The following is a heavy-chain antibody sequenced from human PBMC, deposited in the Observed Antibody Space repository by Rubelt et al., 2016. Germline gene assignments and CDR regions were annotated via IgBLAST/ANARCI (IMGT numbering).Heavy chain of an antibody. J-gene: IGHJ4*02. D-gene: IGHD4-23*01. V-gene: IGHV3-15*01. CDR2: IKTKTDGGTT. CDR1: GFTFSNAW. Sequence: VQLVESGGGVVQPGRSLRLSCAASGFTFSNAWMSWVRQAPGKGLEWVGRIKTKTDGGTTDYAAPVKGRFTISSDESKNTLYLQMNSLKTEDTAVYYCTTVTVVDVHRDYWGQGTLVTVSS. CDR3: TTVTVVDVHRDY.